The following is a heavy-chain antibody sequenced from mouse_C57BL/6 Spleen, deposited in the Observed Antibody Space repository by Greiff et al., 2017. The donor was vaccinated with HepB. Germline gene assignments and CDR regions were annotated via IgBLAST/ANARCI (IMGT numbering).Heavy chain of an antibody. CDR2: ISYDGSN. CDR3: ARGGPQAWFAY. D-gene: IGHD3-2*02. V-gene: IGHV3-6*01. J-gene: IGHJ3*01. CDR1: GYSITSGYY. Sequence: EESGPGLVKPSQSLSLTCSVTGYSITSGYYWNWIRQFPGNKLEWMGYISYDGSNNYNPSLKNRISITRDTSKNQFFLKLNSVTTEDTATYYCARGGPQAWFAYWGQGTLVTVSA.